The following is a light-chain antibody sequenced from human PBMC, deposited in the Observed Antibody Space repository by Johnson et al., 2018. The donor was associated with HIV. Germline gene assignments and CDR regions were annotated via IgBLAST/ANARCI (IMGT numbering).Light chain of an antibody. CDR3: ATWDGSLTIGGV. CDR2: DNN. J-gene: IGLJ1*01. CDR1: SSNIGNNY. V-gene: IGLV1-51*01. Sequence: QSVLTQPPSVSAAPGQKVTISCSGSSSNIGNNYVSWYQQLPGTAPKLLIYDNNKRPSGIPDRFSGFKSGTSATLGITGLQTGDEADYYCATWDGSLTIGGVYGNGTKLTVL.